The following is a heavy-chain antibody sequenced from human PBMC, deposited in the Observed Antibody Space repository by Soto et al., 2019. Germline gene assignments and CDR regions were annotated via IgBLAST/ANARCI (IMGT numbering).Heavy chain of an antibody. CDR2: IYPSGKT. V-gene: IGHV4-30-2*01. J-gene: IGHJ4*02. CDR3: ARKRLLRWLDLDY. D-gene: IGHD3-3*01. CDR1: GGSISSTEYS. Sequence: PSETLSLTCAVSGGSISSTEYSWSWIRQTPGKGLEWIGYIYPSGKTYYSPSLKSRVTISVDRSKNQFSLSLTSVTAADTAVYYCARKRLLRWLDLDYWSQGTLVTVSS.